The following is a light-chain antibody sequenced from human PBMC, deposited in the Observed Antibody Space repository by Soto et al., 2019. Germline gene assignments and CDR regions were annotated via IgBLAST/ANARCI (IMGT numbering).Light chain of an antibody. V-gene: IGLV2-14*01. Sequence: QSVLTQPASVSGSPGQSITISCTGTSSGVGGYNYVSWYQQHPGKAPKLMIYDVSNRPSGVSNRFSGSKSGNTASLTISGLQAEDEADYYCSSYTSSSTLEVFGTGTKLTVL. CDR2: DVS. CDR1: SSGVGGYNY. J-gene: IGLJ1*01. CDR3: SSYTSSSTLEV.